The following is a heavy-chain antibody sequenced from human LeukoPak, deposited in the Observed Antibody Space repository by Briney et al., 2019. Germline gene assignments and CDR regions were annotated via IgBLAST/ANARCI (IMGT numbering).Heavy chain of an antibody. CDR3: ARGGYYYDSSGYYSFDY. V-gene: IGHV3-30-3*01. J-gene: IGHJ4*02. D-gene: IGHD3-22*01. Sequence: PGRSLRLSCAASGFTFSSYAMHWVRQAPGKGLEWVAVISHDGSNKYYADSVKGRFTISRDNSKNTLYLQMNSLRAEDTAVYYCARGGYYYDSSGYYSFDYWGQGTLVTVSS. CDR1: GFTFSSYA. CDR2: ISHDGSNK.